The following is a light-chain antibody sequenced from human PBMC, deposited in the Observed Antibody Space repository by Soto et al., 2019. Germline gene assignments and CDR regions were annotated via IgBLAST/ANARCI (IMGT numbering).Light chain of an antibody. J-gene: IGKJ1*01. CDR1: QSVSSN. V-gene: IGKV3-15*01. Sequence: DIVMTQSPATLSVSPGERATLSCRASQSVSSNLAWYQQKPGQAPRLLIYAASTRATGIPARFSGSGSGTEFTLTISSLQSEDFAVYYCQQYYNWPRTFGQGTKVEIK. CDR2: AAS. CDR3: QQYYNWPRT.